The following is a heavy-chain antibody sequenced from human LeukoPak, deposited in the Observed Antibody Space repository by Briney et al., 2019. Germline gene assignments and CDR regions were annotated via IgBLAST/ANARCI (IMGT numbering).Heavy chain of an antibody. Sequence: PSETLSLTCTVSGGSISSYYWSWIRQPPGKGLEWIGYIYYSGSTNYNPSLKSRATISVDTSKNQFSLKLSSVTAADTAVYYCARIHRYCSGGACYVLDNWGQGTLVAVSS. CDR2: IYYSGST. D-gene: IGHD2-15*01. J-gene: IGHJ4*02. CDR1: GGSISSYY. V-gene: IGHV4-59*01. CDR3: ARIHRYCSGGACYVLDN.